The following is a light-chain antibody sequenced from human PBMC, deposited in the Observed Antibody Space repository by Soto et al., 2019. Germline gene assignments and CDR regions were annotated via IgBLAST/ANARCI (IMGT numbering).Light chain of an antibody. Sequence: DIQMTQSPSSVSASVGVRVTITCRASLGISTWLAWYQQNPGKAPQLLNYAASSLKSGVPSRFSDSASGTDFTLTISSLQPEDFATYYFQQVNSFPSTFGQGTRLEIK. CDR3: QQVNSFPST. J-gene: IGKJ5*01. CDR2: AAS. V-gene: IGKV1D-12*01. CDR1: LGISTW.